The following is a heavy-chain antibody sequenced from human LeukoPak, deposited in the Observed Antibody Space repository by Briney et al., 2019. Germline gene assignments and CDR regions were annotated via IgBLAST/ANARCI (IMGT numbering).Heavy chain of an antibody. Sequence: GGSLRLSCAASGFTFNNYEVNWFRRAPGKGLEWISHNIVSGGPMYYSDSVKGRFVVSRDPAKNSLYLQMNRLRNEDTATYYCSTWLRESSLSLWGQGTVVTVSS. CDR1: GFTFNNYE. CDR3: STWLRESSLSL. V-gene: IGHV3-48*03. D-gene: IGHD5-12*01. CDR2: NIVSGGPM. J-gene: IGHJ3*01.